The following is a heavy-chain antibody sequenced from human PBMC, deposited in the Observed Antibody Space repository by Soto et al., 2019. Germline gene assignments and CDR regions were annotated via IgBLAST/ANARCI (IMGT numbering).Heavy chain of an antibody. Sequence: QVPLVQSGTEVKKPGASVKVSCKASGYTFTSYGISWVRQAPGQGLEWMGWISAYSGNSMYAQKLQGRVTMTTDTSTSTAYMELRSLTSDDTAMYYCARDKVVVAATPTSFDPWGQGTLVTVSS. V-gene: IGHV1-18*01. CDR3: ARDKVVVAATPTSFDP. CDR2: ISAYSGNS. CDR1: GYTFTSYG. J-gene: IGHJ5*02. D-gene: IGHD2-15*01.